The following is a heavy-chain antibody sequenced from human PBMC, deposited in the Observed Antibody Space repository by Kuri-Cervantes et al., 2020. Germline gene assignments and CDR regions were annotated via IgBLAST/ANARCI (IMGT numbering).Heavy chain of an antibody. CDR1: GGTFSSYA. J-gene: IGHJ3*02. V-gene: IGHV1-69*13. D-gene: IGHD6-6*01. CDR2: IIPIFGTA. Sequence: SVKVSCKASGGTFSSYAISWVRQAPGQGLEWMGGIIPIFGTANHAQKFQGRVTITADESTSTAYMELSSLRSEDTAVYYCARDPSIAAPNDAFDIWGQGTMVTVSS. CDR3: ARDPSIAAPNDAFDI.